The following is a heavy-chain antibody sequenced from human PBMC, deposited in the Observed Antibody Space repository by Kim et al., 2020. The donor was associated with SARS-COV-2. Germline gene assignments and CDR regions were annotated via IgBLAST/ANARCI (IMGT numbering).Heavy chain of an antibody. V-gene: IGHV4-39*01. D-gene: IGHD3-10*01. Sequence: SETLSLTCTVSGSSINSSAYYWGRIRQPPGQGLVWIGSFYYSGTTNFSPSLKSRVTISVDTSKSQFSLKVTLVTAADTAVYYFARHLRNGSGSPYYYDY. CDR2: FYYSGTT. J-gene: IGHJ4*01. CDR3: ARHLRNGSGSPYYYDY. CDR1: GSSINSSAYY.